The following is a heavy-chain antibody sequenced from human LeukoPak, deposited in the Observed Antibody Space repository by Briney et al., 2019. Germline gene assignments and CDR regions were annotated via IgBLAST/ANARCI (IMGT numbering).Heavy chain of an antibody. D-gene: IGHD3-22*01. V-gene: IGHV3-23*01. CDR1: GFTLSNYD. CDR2: ISGRGGRT. J-gene: IGHJ3*02. Sequence: GGSLRLSCVASGFTLSNYDMSWVRQAPGKGLAWVSAISGRGGRTYYADSVKGRFTISRDNPKNTLYLQMNSLRAEDTAVYYCARGLDYDSSGYYSDAFDIWGQGTMVTVSS. CDR3: ARGLDYDSSGYYSDAFDI.